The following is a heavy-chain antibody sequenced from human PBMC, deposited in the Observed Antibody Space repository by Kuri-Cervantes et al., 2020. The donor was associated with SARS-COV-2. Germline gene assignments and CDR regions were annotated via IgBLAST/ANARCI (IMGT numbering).Heavy chain of an antibody. V-gene: IGHV4-30-2*01. CDR1: GGSISSGGYS. CDR3: VLGPHSSSWSWYFDL. CDR2: IYHSGST. J-gene: IGHJ2*01. Sequence: SETLSLTCAVSGGSISSGGYSWSWIRQPPGKGLEWIGYIYHSGSTYYNPSLKSRVTISVDRSKNQFSLKLSSVTAADTALYCCVLGPHSSSWSWYFDLWGRGTLVTVSS. D-gene: IGHD6-13*01.